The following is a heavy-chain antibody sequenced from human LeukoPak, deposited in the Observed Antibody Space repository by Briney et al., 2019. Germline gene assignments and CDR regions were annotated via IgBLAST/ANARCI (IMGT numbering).Heavy chain of an antibody. CDR3: ARGRLITMVRGVITFDY. CDR2: INAGYGNR. D-gene: IGHD3-10*01. Sequence: ASVKVSCRASGYTFTIYAMHWVRQAPGQRLEWMGWINAGYGNRKYSQKFQGRVTIARDTSASTAYMELSSLRSEDTAVYDCARGRLITMVRGVITFDYWGQGTLATVSS. V-gene: IGHV1-3*01. CDR1: GYTFTIYA. J-gene: IGHJ4*02.